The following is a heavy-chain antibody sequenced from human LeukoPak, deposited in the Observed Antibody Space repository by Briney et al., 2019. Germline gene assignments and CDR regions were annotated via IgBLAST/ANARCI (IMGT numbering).Heavy chain of an antibody. CDR1: GYTFTSYD. CDR2: MNPNSGNT. D-gene: IGHD5-24*01. Sequence: ASVKVSCKASGYTFTSYDINWVRQATGQGLEWMGWMNPNSGNTGYAQKFQGRVTITRNTSISTAYMELSSLRSEDTAVYYCARGSGYGYNLRPSVVSPVNFDYWGQGTLVTVSS. J-gene: IGHJ4*02. CDR3: ARGSGYGYNLRPSVVSPVNFDY. V-gene: IGHV1-8*03.